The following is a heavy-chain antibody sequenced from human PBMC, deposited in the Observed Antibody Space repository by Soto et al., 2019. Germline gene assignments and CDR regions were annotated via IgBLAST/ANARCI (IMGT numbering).Heavy chain of an antibody. CDR2: INPTSGAT. V-gene: IGHV1-2*02. CDR3: TRDPDYGDYWRYFFDY. D-gene: IGHD4-17*01. J-gene: IGHJ4*02. Sequence: QVQLVQSGAEVKKPGASVKVSCKTSGYTFAAFFIHWIRQAPGQGLEWMGWINPTSGATVSAQKFQDRVTMTRDTSISTAYMELRGLKSDDTAVYYCTRDPDYGDYWRYFFDYWGQGTPVSVSS. CDR1: GYTFAAFF.